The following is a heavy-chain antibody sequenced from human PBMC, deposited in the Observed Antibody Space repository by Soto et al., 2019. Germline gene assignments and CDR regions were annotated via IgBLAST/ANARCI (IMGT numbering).Heavy chain of an antibody. D-gene: IGHD3-16*01. V-gene: IGHV3-9*01. CDR3: EKTQDSFGDAFDI. CDR2: ISWNSGSI. Sequence: EVQLVESGGGLVQPGRSLRLSCAASGFTFDDYAMHWVRQAPGKGLEWVSGISWNSGSIGYADSVKGRFTISRDNAKNSLYLQMHSLRAEDTALDYCEKTQDSFGDAFDIWGQGTMVTFSS. J-gene: IGHJ3*02. CDR1: GFTFDDYA.